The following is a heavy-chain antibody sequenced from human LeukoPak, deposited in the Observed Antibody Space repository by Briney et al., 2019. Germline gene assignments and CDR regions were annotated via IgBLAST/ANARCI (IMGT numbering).Heavy chain of an antibody. Sequence: SETLSLTCTVSSGSVSSGSYYWSWIRQPPGKGLEWIGEIHHDGRINYNPSLKSRVTLSVDKSKDQFSLRLNSVTAADTAMYYCARSHDHLWGNYPDYWGQGTLVTVSS. CDR2: IHHDGRI. J-gene: IGHJ4*02. V-gene: IGHV4-39*07. CDR3: ARSHDHLWGNYPDY. D-gene: IGHD3-16*02. CDR1: SGSVSSGSYY.